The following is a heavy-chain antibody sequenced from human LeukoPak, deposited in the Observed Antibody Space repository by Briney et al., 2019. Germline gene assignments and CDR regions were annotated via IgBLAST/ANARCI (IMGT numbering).Heavy chain of an antibody. J-gene: IGHJ4*02. D-gene: IGHD3-16*02. V-gene: IGHV3-7*03. Sequence: GGSLRLSCAASGFTFSSYWMSWVRQAPGKGLEWVANIKQGGSEKYYVDSVKGRFTISRDNAKNSLYLQMNSLRAEDTAVYYCARDRESLDYVWGSYRFFDYWGQGTLVTVSS. CDR2: IKQGGSEK. CDR3: ARDRESLDYVWGSYRFFDY. CDR1: GFTFSSYW.